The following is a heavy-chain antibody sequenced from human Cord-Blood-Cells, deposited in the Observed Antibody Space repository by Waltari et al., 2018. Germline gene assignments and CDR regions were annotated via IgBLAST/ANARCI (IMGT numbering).Heavy chain of an antibody. CDR3: ARQYSGSSHDAFDI. V-gene: IGHV4-39*01. D-gene: IGHD1-26*01. CDR2: IYYSGST. CDR1: GGSISSSRYY. J-gene: IGHJ3*02. Sequence: QLQLQESGPGLVKPSETLSLTCTVSGGSISSSRYYWGWIRQPPGKGLEWIGSIYYSGSTYYNPSLKSRVTMSVDTSKNQFSLKLSSVTAADTAVYYCARQYSGSSHDAFDIWGQGTMVTVSS.